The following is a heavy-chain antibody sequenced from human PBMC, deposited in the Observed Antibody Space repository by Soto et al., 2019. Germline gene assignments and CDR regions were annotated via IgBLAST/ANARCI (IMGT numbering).Heavy chain of an antibody. CDR1: GGSFSGYY. J-gene: IGHJ5*02. Sequence: SETLSLTCAVYGGSFSGYYWSWIRQPPGKGLEWIGEINHSRSTNYNPSLKSRVTISVDTSKNQFSLKLSSVTAADTAVYYCARGRSSWKKGWFDPWGQGTRVNVAS. CDR2: INHSRST. CDR3: ARGRSSWKKGWFDP. D-gene: IGHD6-13*01. V-gene: IGHV4-34*01.